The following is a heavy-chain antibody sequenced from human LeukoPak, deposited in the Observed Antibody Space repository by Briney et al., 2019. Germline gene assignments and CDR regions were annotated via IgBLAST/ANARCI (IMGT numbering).Heavy chain of an antibody. V-gene: IGHV3-9*01. CDR1: GFTLDHYA. J-gene: IGHJ3*02. CDR3: AKERNVVVPAAPQMNDAFDI. Sequence: PGRSLPLSCPRCGFTLDHYARHWLGQAPANALEWVGGISWNRGSIGYADSVKGRFTISRDNAKNSLYLQMNSLRAEDTALSYCAKERNVVVPAAPQMNDAFDIWGQGTMVTVSS. D-gene: IGHD2-2*01. CDR2: ISWNRGSI.